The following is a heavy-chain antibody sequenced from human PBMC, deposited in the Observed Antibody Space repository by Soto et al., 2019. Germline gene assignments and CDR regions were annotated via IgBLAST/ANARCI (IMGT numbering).Heavy chain of an antibody. CDR1: GGCXRSGVYY. V-gene: IGHV4-30-4*01. J-gene: IGHJ4*02. D-gene: IGHD1-26*01. CDR3: AREGRYSRTDY. CDR2: IYYSGST. Sequence: SGTLSLTCTVSGGCXRSGVYYWSWIRQPPGKGLEWIGYIYYSGSTYYNPSLKSRVTISVDTSKNQFSLKLSSVTAADTAVYYCAREGRYSRTDYWGQGTLVTVSS.